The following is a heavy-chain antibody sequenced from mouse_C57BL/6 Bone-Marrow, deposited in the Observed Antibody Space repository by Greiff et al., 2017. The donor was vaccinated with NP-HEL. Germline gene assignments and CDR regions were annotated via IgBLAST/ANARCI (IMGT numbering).Heavy chain of an antibody. V-gene: IGHV1-72*01. CDR1: GYTFTSYW. D-gene: IGHD1-1*01. CDR2: IDPNSGGT. J-gene: IGHJ1*03. CDR3: ARYYYGSRGWYFDV. Sequence: VQLQQPGADLVKPGASVKLSCKASGYTFTSYWMHWVKQRPGRGLEWIGRIDPNSGGTKFNEKFKTKATLTVDKPSSTAYMQRSSLTSEDSAVYYCARYYYGSRGWYFDVWGTGTTVTVSS.